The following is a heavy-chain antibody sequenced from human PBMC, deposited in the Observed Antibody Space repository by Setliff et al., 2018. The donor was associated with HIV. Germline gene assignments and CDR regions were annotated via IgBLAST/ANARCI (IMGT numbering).Heavy chain of an antibody. CDR3: ARDGCSSTSCYGVYYYYGMDV. CDR1: GGTFSSYA. J-gene: IGHJ6*02. Sequence: SVKVSCKASGGTFSSYAISWVRQAPGKGLEWMGGIIPIFGTANYAQKFQGRVTITADESTSTAYMELSSLRSEDTAVYYCARDGCSSTSCYGVYYYYGMDVWGQGTTGTVS. CDR2: IIPIFGTA. D-gene: IGHD2-2*01. V-gene: IGHV1-69*13.